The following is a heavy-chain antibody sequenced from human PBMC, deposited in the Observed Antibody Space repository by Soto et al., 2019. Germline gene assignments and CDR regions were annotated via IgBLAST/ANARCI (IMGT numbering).Heavy chain of an antibody. Sequence: QVQLVQSGAEVKKPGSSVNISCKASGGTFSSYAVSWVLQAPEQGLEWMGGIIHIFATTDYVQKFQGRVAVIADESTGTVYMELSSLRTEDTAVYYCARGGLLSHYYYGMDVWGQGTTVNVSS. CDR1: GGTFSSYA. CDR3: ARGGLLSHYYYGMDV. CDR2: IIHIFATT. V-gene: IGHV1-69*12. J-gene: IGHJ6*02.